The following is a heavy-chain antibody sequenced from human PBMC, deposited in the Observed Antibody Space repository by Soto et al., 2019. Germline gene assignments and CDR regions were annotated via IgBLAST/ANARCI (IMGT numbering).Heavy chain of an antibody. CDR2: INHSGST. Sequence: ASETLSLTCAVYGGSFSGYYWSWIRQPPGKGLEWIGEINHSGSTNYNPSLKSRVTISVDTSKNQFSLKRSSVTAADTAVYYCARGHSSGWYSSEYYYGMDVWGQGTTVTVSS. J-gene: IGHJ6*02. V-gene: IGHV4-34*01. CDR3: ARGHSSGWYSSEYYYGMDV. CDR1: GGSFSGYY. D-gene: IGHD6-19*01.